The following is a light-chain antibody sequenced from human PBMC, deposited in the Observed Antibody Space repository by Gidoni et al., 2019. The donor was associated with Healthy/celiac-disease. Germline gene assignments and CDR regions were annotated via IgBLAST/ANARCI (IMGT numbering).Light chain of an antibody. Sequence: QSVLTQPPSASGTPGQRVTIPCSGSSSNIGSNTVNLYQQLPGTAPKLLIYSNNQRPSGVPDRFSGSKSGTSASLAISGLQSEDEAEYYCAAWDDSLNGNWVFGGGTKLTVL. J-gene: IGLJ3*02. CDR2: SNN. CDR1: SSNIGSNT. V-gene: IGLV1-44*01. CDR3: AAWDDSLNGNWV.